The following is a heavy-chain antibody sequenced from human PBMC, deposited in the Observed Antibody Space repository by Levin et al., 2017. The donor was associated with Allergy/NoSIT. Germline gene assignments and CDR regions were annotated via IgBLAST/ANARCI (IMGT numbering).Heavy chain of an antibody. CDR3: ARGGDSGYDYPPLDY. J-gene: IGHJ4*02. CDR2: IWYDGSNK. D-gene: IGHD5-12*01. CDR1: GFTFSSYG. Sequence: LSLTCAASGFTFSSYGMHWVRQAPGKGLEWVAVIWYDGSNKYYADSVKGRFTISRDNSKNTLYLQMNSLRAEDTAVYYCARGGDSGYDYPPLDYWGQGTLVTVSS. V-gene: IGHV3-33*01.